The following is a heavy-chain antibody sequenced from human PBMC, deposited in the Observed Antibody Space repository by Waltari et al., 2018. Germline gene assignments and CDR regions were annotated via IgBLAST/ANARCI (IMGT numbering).Heavy chain of an antibody. CDR2: ISGSGGST. CDR1: GFTFSGCA. CDR3: ATPAVAGPAR. Sequence: EVQLLESGGGLVQPGGALRLSCAASGFTFSGCAMTWVLQAPGKGREWVSAISGSGGSTYYADSVKGRFTISRDNSKNTLYLQMNSLRAEDTAVYYCATPAVAGPARWGQGTLVTVSS. D-gene: IGHD6-19*01. J-gene: IGHJ4*02. V-gene: IGHV3-23*01.